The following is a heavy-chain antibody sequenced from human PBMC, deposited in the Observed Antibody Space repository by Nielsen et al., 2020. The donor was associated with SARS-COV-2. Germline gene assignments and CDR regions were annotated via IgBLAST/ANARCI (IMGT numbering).Heavy chain of an antibody. CDR3: ARGSYSISSGTVYYYYGMDV. V-gene: IGHV3-66*01. CDR2: IYSGGST. CDR1: GFTFSNAW. Sequence: GESMTLSCAAYGFTFSNAWMSCVSQAQGRWLGWDSVIYSGGSTYYADSVKGRFTNSRDNSKKTLYLQMNSLRAEDTALYYCARGSYSISSGTVYYYYGMDVWGQGTTVTVSS. J-gene: IGHJ6*02. D-gene: IGHD6-6*01.